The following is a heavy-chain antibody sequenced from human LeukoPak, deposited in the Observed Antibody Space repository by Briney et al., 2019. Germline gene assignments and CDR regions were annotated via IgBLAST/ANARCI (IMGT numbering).Heavy chain of an antibody. D-gene: IGHD6-19*01. CDR3: AREKPGIAVAGTDY. CDR1: GYTFTGYY. CDR2: INPNSGGT. J-gene: IGHJ4*02. V-gene: IGHV1-2*02. Sequence: GASVTVSCKASGYTFTGYYMHWVRQAPGQGLEWMGWINPNSGGTNYAQKFQGRVTMTRDTSISTAYMELSRLRSDDTAVYYCAREKPGIAVAGTDYWGQGTLVTVSS.